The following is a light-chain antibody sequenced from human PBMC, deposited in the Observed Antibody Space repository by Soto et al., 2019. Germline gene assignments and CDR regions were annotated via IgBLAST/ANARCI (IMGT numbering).Light chain of an antibody. J-gene: IGLJ2*01. CDR3: SSYTSRTTPV. CDR2: EVS. CDR1: SSDVGGYAY. Sequence: QSALTQPASVSGSPGQTITISCTGTSSDVGGYAYVSWYQQYPGKVPKLVISEVSNRPSGVSHRFSGSRSGNTACLTISGLQAEDEADYHCSSYTSRTTPVFGGGTKVTVL. V-gene: IGLV2-14*01.